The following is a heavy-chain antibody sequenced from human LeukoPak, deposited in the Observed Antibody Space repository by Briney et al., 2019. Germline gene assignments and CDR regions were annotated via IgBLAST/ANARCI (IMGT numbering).Heavy chain of an antibody. V-gene: IGHV1-24*01. Sequence: ASVKVSCKVSGYTLTELSMHWVRQAPGKGLEWMGDFDPEDGETIYAQKFQGRVTMTEDTSTDTAYMELSSLRSEDTAVYYCATVGRWLQLGNWFDPWGQGTLVTVSS. CDR3: ATVGRWLQLGNWFDP. CDR2: FDPEDGET. J-gene: IGHJ5*02. CDR1: GYTLTELS. D-gene: IGHD5-24*01.